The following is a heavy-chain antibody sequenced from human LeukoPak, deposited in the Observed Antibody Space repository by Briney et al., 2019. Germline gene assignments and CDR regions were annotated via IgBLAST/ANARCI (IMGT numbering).Heavy chain of an antibody. CDR2: IYTSGST. D-gene: IGHD3-22*01. CDR3: ARDSYDSRGYYQRLTY. V-gene: IGHV4-61*02. CDR1: GGSISSGSYY. Sequence: SETLSLTCTVSGGSISSGSYYWSWIRQPAGKGLEWIGRIYTSGSTNYNPSLKSRVTISIDTSKNQFSLKLSSVTAADTAVYYCARDSYDSRGYYQRLTYWGQGTLVTVSS. J-gene: IGHJ4*02.